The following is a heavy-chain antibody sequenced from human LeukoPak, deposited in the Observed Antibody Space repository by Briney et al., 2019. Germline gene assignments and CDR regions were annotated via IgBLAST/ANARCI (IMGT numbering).Heavy chain of an antibody. J-gene: IGHJ6*02. CDR1: GFTFSSYA. D-gene: IGHD6-19*01. CDR2: ISGSGGST. CDR3: APRRYSSGWYPNYYYYYGMDV. Sequence: GGSLRLSCAASGFTFSSYAMSWVRQAPGKGLEWVSAISGSGGSTYYADSVKGRFTISRDNSKNTLYLQMNSLRAEDTAVYYCAPRRYSSGWYPNYYYYYGMDVWGQGTTVTASS. V-gene: IGHV3-23*01.